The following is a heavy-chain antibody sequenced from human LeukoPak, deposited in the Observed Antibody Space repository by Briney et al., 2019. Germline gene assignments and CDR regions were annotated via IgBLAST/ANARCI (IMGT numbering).Heavy chain of an antibody. Sequence: AGESLKISCKGSGYSFTSYWISWVRQMPWKGLEWMGRIDPSDSYTNYSPSFQGHVTISADKSISTAYLQWSSLKASDTAMYYCARHRDDGFADYFDYWGQGTLVTVSS. CDR2: IDPSDSYT. CDR1: GYSFTSYW. V-gene: IGHV5-10-1*01. D-gene: IGHD1-1*01. J-gene: IGHJ4*02. CDR3: ARHRDDGFADYFDY.